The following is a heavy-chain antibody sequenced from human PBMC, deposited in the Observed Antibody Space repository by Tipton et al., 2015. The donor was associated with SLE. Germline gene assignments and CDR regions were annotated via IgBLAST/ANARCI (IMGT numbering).Heavy chain of an antibody. D-gene: IGHD2/OR15-2a*01. CDR3: ARAANSEFLRGLGAFDM. Sequence: TLSLTCTVSGGSINTYYWAWVRQPAGKGLEWIGRIYTGGNTKYNPSPESRVSLSVDTSRGQFFLEVRSVTAADTAVYFCARAANSEFLRGLGAFDMWGQGTIVTVS. CDR1: GGSINTYY. J-gene: IGHJ3*02. V-gene: IGHV4-4*07. CDR2: IYTGGNT.